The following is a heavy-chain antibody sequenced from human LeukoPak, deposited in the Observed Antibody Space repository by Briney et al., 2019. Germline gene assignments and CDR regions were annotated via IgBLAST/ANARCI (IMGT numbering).Heavy chain of an antibody. J-gene: IGHJ4*02. CDR2: VDPEDGDI. CDR3: ATVDDGTGYREGDFDF. CDR1: GYTFTDRY. V-gene: IGHV1-69-2*01. D-gene: IGHD3-22*01. Sequence: GATVKLSCKASGYTFTDRYMHWVQQAPGKGLEWVGRVDPEDGDITYAEKFKGRVIISADTSTDTSYMELDSLRSEDTAIYYCATVDDGTGYREGDFDFWGKGTLVTVSS.